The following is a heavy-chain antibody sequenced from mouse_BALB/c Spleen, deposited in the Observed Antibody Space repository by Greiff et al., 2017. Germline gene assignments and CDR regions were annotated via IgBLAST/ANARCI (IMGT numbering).Heavy chain of an antibody. CDR1: GFTFTDYY. Sequence: EVKLMESGGGLVQPGGSLRLSCATSGFTFTDYYMSWVRQPPGKALEWLGFIRNKANGYTTEYSASVKGRFTISRDNSQSILYLQMNTLRAEDSATYYCARDAGSFDYWGQGTTLTVSS. V-gene: IGHV7-3*02. CDR2: IRNKANGYTT. J-gene: IGHJ2*01. CDR3: ARDAGSFDY. D-gene: IGHD3-1*01.